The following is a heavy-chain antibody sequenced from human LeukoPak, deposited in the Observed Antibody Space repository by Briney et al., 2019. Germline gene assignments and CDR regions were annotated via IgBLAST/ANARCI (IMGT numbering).Heavy chain of an antibody. D-gene: IGHD5-24*01. J-gene: IGHJ3*02. CDR1: GYTFTGYY. Sequence: GASVKVSCKASGYTFTGYYLHWVRQAPGQGVEWMGRINPNSCATTSPQRFQRSVTITRDTSISTAYMELSRLRSDDTAVYYCARGDLNYAFDIWGQGTIVTVSS. V-gene: IGHV1-2*06. CDR2: INPNSCAT. CDR3: ARGDLNYAFDI.